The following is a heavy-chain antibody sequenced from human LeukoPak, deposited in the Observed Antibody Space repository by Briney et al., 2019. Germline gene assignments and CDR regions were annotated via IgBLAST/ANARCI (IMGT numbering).Heavy chain of an antibody. D-gene: IGHD3-10*01. CDR2: IYSSGST. CDR1: GDSISYYY. J-gene: IGHJ5*02. CDR3: ARDYGSDYFGSGSYYRGYNWFDP. Sequence: PSETLSLTCTVSGDSISYYYWSWIRQPAGKGLEWIGRIYSSGSTTTNPSLKSRVTMSVDTSTNKFSLKLSSVSAADTAAYYCARDYGSDYFGSGSYYRGYNWFDPWGQGTLVTVSS. V-gene: IGHV4-4*07.